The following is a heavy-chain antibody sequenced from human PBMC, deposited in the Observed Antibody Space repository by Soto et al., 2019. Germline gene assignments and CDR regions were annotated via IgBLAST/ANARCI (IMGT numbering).Heavy chain of an antibody. Sequence: QVQLVESGGGVVQPGGSLRFSCAASGFTFSSCAMHWVRQVPGKGLEWLAVVSHDGSLYPYADSVKGRFSISRDNSRKTLYLQMNSLRPEDTAVYYCVKDRSDTWSFDYWGQGTLVTVSS. CDR2: VSHDGSLY. D-gene: IGHD2-8*02. CDR1: GFTFSSCA. J-gene: IGHJ4*02. V-gene: IGHV3-30*18. CDR3: VKDRSDTWSFDY.